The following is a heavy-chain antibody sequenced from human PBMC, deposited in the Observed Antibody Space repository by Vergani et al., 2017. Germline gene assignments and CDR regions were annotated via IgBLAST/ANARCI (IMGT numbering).Heavy chain of an antibody. D-gene: IGHD1-26*01. CDR1: ESTFSDYN. V-gene: IGHV1-2*02. CDR2: ISPKTGDT. CDR3: AHSWNFGRRDWFDS. J-gene: IGHJ5*01. Sequence: QVQLMQSGPVMKKPGGSMKVSCQASESTFSDYNIHWVRQAPGQGLQWMGWISPKTGDTDYLQRFQDRVTMTRDASTKTVYLKITRLTSDYTAIYYCAHSWNFGRRDWFDSWGPGTLVTVSS.